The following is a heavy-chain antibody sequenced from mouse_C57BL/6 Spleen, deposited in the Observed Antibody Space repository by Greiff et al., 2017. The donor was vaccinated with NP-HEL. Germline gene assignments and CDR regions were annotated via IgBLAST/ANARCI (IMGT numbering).Heavy chain of an antibody. V-gene: IGHV2-6*01. CDR3: ASANYGNPFAY. CDR1: GFSLTSYG. J-gene: IGHJ3*01. D-gene: IGHD2-1*01. CDR2: IWGVGST. Sequence: VQGVESGPGLVAPSQSLSITCTVSGFSLTSYGVDWVRQSPGKGLEWLGVIWGVGSTNYNSALKSRLSISKDNSKSQVFLKMNSLQTDDTAMYYCASANYGNPFAYWGQGTLVTVSA.